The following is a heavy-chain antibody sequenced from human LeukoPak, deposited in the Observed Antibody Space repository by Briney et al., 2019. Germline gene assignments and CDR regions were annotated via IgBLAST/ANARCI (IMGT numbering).Heavy chain of an antibody. D-gene: IGHD5-18*01. CDR1: GGSISSSSYY. CDR3: ARHRGYSYGGNFDY. Sequence: SPTLSLTCTVSGGSISSSSYYWGWIRQPPGKGLERIGSIYYSGSTYCNPSLKSRVTISVDTSKNQFSLRLSSVTAADTAVFYCARHRGYSYGGNFDYWGQGTLVTVSS. CDR2: IYYSGST. V-gene: IGHV4-39*01. J-gene: IGHJ4*02.